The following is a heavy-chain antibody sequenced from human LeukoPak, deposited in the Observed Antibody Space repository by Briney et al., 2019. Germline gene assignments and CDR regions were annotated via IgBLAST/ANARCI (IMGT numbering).Heavy chain of an antibody. D-gene: IGHD4-23*01. J-gene: IGHJ5*02. CDR3: AKLQAGLVTLNWFDP. V-gene: IGHV3-23*01. Sequence: GGSLRLSCAASGFIFNNYAMSWVRQAPGKGLEWVSAIRGSGGSTYYADSVKGRFTISRDNSKNTLYLQMNSLRVEDTAVYYCAKLQAGLVTLNWFDPWGQGTLVTVSS. CDR1: GFIFNNYA. CDR2: IRGSGGST.